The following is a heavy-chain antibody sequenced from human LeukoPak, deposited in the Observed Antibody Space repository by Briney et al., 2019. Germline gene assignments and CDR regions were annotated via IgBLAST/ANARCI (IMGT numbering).Heavy chain of an antibody. CDR1: GYTFTNYG. Sequence: WASVKVSCKASGYTFTNYGFSWVRQAPGQGLEWMGWISGYSGDTNYAQKLQGRVTLTTGTSTTTAYMELRSLTSDDTAVYYCARDAYSRSSIFDSWGQGALVTVSS. CDR3: ARDAYSRSSIFDS. J-gene: IGHJ4*02. D-gene: IGHD6-6*01. V-gene: IGHV1-18*01. CDR2: ISGYSGDT.